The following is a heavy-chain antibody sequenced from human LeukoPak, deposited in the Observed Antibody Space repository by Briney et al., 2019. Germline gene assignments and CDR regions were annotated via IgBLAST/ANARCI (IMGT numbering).Heavy chain of an antibody. D-gene: IGHD1-26*01. Sequence: ASVKVSCKASGYTFTSYGISWVRQAPGQGLEWMGWISGYTGNTNYAQKFQGRVTMTANTSTNTASMELRSLRSDDTAVYYCAKAAVGATPYYFDYWGQGTLVTVSS. CDR2: ISGYTGNT. V-gene: IGHV1-18*01. CDR3: AKAAVGATPYYFDY. J-gene: IGHJ4*02. CDR1: GYTFTSYG.